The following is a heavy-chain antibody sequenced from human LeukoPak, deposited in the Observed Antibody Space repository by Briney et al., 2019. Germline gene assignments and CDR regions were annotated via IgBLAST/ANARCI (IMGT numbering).Heavy chain of an antibody. V-gene: IGHV3-9*01. CDR1: GFTFDDYA. Sequence: GRSLRLSCAASGFTFDDYAMHWARQAPGKGLEWVSGISWNSGSIGYADSVKGRFTISRDNAKNSLYLQMNSLRAEDTAVYYCARYGSGSRGYWGQGTLVTVSS. CDR3: ARYGSGSRGY. D-gene: IGHD3-10*01. J-gene: IGHJ4*02. CDR2: ISWNSGSI.